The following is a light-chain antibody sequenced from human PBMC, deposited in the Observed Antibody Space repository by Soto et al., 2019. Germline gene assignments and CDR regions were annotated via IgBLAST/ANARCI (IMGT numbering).Light chain of an antibody. J-gene: IGLJ2*01. Sequence: QSALTQPPSVSGSPGQSVTISCTGTSSDVGSYNRVSWYQQPPGTAPKLMIYEVSNRPSGVPDRFSGSKSGDTASLTISGLQAEDEADYYCSSYTSSPHVVFGGGTQLTVL. CDR2: EVS. CDR1: SSDVGSYNR. V-gene: IGLV2-18*02. CDR3: SSYTSSPHVV.